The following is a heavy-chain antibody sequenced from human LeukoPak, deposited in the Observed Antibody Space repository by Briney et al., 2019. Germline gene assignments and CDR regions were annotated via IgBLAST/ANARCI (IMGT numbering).Heavy chain of an antibody. D-gene: IGHD3-22*01. CDR1: GGSINSYY. CDR3: ASLGGYYFDY. Sequence: SQTLSLTCTVSGGSINSYYWSWIRQPPGKGLEWIGYVYYSGSTNYNPSLKSRVTISVGTSKNQFSLKLTSVTAADTAVYYCASLGGYYFDYWGQGALVAVSS. J-gene: IGHJ4*02. CDR2: VYYSGST. V-gene: IGHV4-59*01.